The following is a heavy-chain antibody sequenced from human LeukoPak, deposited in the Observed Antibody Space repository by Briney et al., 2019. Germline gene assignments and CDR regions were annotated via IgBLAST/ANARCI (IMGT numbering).Heavy chain of an antibody. CDR2: ISAYNGNT. CDR1: GYTFTSYG. CDR3: ARSIGSYSPNWFDP. V-gene: IGHV1-18*01. D-gene: IGHD1-26*01. Sequence: ASVTVSCTASGYTFTSYGISWVRQAPGQGLEWMGWISAYNGNTNYAQKLQGRVTMTTDTSTSTAYMELRSLRSDDTAVYYCARSIGSYSPNWFDPWGQGTLVTVSS. J-gene: IGHJ5*02.